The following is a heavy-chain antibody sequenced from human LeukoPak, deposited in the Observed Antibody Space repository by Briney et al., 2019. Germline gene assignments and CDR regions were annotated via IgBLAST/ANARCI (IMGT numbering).Heavy chain of an antibody. CDR3: ARTLSGSYHYFDY. CDR2: IYYGGST. V-gene: IGHV4-59*04. CDR1: GGSFNSYY. J-gene: IGHJ4*02. Sequence: SETLSLTCTVSGGSFNSYYWGWIRQPPGKGLEWIGYIYYGGSTYYNPSLKSRVTMSVDTSKNQLSLKLSSVTAVDTAVYYCARTLSGSYHYFDYWGQGTLLTVSS. D-gene: IGHD1-26*01.